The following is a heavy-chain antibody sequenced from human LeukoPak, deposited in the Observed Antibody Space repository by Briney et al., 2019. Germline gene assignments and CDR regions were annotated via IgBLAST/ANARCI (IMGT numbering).Heavy chain of an antibody. CDR2: IYYSGST. J-gene: IGHJ4*02. D-gene: IGHD3-3*01. CDR3: ARYDFWSGRLDY. CDR1: GGSISSSSYS. V-gene: IGHV4-39*01. Sequence: PSETLSLTCTVSGGSISSSSYSWGWIRQPPGKGLEWIGSIYYSGSTYYNPSLKSRVTISVDTSKNQFSLKLSSVTAADTAVYYCARYDFWSGRLDYWGQGTLVTVSS.